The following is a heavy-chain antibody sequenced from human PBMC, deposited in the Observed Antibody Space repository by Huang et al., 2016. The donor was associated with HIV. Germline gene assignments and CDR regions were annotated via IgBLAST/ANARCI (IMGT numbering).Heavy chain of an antibody. Sequence: EVQLVESGGGLVQPGGSLRLSCAASGFTFSSYGMHWVRQARGKGLGCVLRSNSDRSITSYADSVNGRFTISRDNAKNTLYLQMNSLRAEDTAVYYCARHRGAYSYYYMDVWGKGTTVTVSS. J-gene: IGHJ6*03. CDR3: ARHRGAYSYYYMDV. V-gene: IGHV3-74*01. CDR1: GFTFSSYG. CDR2: SNSDRSIT.